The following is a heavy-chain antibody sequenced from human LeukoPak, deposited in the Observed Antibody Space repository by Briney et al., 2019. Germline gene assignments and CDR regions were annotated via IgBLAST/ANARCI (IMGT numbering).Heavy chain of an antibody. D-gene: IGHD3-10*01. CDR2: VKSYGSNP. V-gene: IGHV3-74*01. CDR3: ARDIVSGSGSLDY. CDR1: RFRYKNYW. J-gene: IGHJ4*02. Sequence: QPGGPLSLFCAASRFRYKNYWMQWLRQAPGKGLVWVSRVKSYGSNPSYAHSVKGRFTISRDNAENMLYLQMNTLGAEDTAVYYCARDIVSGSGSLDYWGQGTLVTVSS.